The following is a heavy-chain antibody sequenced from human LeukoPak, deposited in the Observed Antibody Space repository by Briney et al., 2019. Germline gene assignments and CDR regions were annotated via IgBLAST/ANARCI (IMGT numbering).Heavy chain of an antibody. CDR2: IYSGCST. CDR3: ARGYSGYDWDY. CDR1: GFTVSSNY. V-gene: IGHV3-53*01. J-gene: IGHJ4*02. D-gene: IGHD5-12*01. Sequence: PGGSLRLSCAASGFTVSSNYMSWVRQAPGKGLEWVSVIYSGCSTYYADSVKGRFTISRDDSKNTQYLQMNSLRAEDTAVYYCARGYSGYDWDYWGQGTLVTVSS.